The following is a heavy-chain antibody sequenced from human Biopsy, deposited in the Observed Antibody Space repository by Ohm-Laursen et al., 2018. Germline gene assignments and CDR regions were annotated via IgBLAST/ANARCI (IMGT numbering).Heavy chain of an antibody. J-gene: IGHJ2*01. Sequence: PSETLSLTCSVSGDSISSSSWSWIRQPPGKGLQWIGYVYYTGSTDYNPSLQSRVTISVDTSKHHFSLRLRSVTPADTAIYYCARDRGYYSDRTVPGYFDLWGRGTLVTVSS. CDR3: ARDRGYYSDRTVPGYFDL. D-gene: IGHD3-22*01. CDR1: GDSISSSS. V-gene: IGHV4-59*01. CDR2: VYYTGST.